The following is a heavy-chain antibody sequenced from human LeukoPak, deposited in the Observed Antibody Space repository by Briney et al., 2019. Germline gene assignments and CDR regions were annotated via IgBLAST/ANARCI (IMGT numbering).Heavy chain of an antibody. CDR1: GFTFSGXW. J-gene: IGHJ4*02. CDR3: ARDDYLGY. Sequence: GGSLRLSCAASGFTFSGXWMAWVRQPPGXGLEWVAHIKQDGSXXXXVDPVKGXFTISRDNAKNSVYLQMNSLRAEDTALYYCARDDYLGYWGQGTLVTVSS. D-gene: IGHD3-16*01. CDR2: IKQDGSXX. V-gene: IGHV3-7*03.